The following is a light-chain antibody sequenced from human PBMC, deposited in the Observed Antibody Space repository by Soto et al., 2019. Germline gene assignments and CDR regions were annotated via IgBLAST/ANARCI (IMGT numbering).Light chain of an antibody. CDR3: QQYGRLWT. CDR2: GAS. Sequence: EIVLTQSPGTLSLSPGERATLSCRASQSVSSSYLDWYQQKPGQAPRLIIYGASSRATGIPDRFSGSGSGTNFTLTSSRLEAEEFAKYYWQQYGRLWTFGQGTKVEIK. CDR1: QSVSSSY. J-gene: IGKJ1*01. V-gene: IGKV3-20*01.